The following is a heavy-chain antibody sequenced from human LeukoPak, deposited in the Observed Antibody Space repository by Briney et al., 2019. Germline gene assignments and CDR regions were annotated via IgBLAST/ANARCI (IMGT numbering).Heavy chain of an antibody. D-gene: IGHD3-22*01. Sequence: GSSVKVSCKASGGSFSSYAISWVRQAPGQGLEWMGGIIPIFGTANYAQKFQGRVTITTDESTSTAYMELSSLRSEDTAVYYCARQSGDSSGYFQYYFDYWGQGTLVTVSS. J-gene: IGHJ4*02. CDR1: GGSFSSYA. V-gene: IGHV1-69*05. CDR2: IIPIFGTA. CDR3: ARQSGDSSGYFQYYFDY.